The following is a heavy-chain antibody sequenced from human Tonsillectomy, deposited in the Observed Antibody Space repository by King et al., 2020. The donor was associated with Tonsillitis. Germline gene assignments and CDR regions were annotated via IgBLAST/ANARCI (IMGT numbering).Heavy chain of an antibody. J-gene: IGHJ6*02. CDR2: LNSGSTSI. Sequence: VQLVESGGGLVKPGGSLRLSCAASGFPFSSYTMNWVRQAPGKGLDWVATLNSGSTSIYYADSVRGRFTISRDNANNLVFLQMNSLRGEDTAMYYCAKSHDYGDYGDYGMDVWGQGTTVIVSS. D-gene: IGHD4-17*01. V-gene: IGHV3-21*01. CDR1: GFPFSSYT. CDR3: AKSHDYGDYGDYGMDV.